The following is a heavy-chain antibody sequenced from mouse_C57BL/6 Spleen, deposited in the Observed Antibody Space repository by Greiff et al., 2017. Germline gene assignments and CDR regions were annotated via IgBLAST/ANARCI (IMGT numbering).Heavy chain of an antibody. CDR3: AREGYYGSSGFAY. J-gene: IGHJ3*01. D-gene: IGHD1-1*01. CDR1: GYTFTSYW. Sequence: VQLQQPGAELVMPGASVKLSCKASGYTFTSYWMHWVKQRPGQGLEWIGEIDPSDSYTNYNQKFKGKSTLTVDESSSTAYMQLSSLTSEDSAVYYCAREGYYGSSGFAYWGQGTLVTVSA. CDR2: IDPSDSYT. V-gene: IGHV1-69*01.